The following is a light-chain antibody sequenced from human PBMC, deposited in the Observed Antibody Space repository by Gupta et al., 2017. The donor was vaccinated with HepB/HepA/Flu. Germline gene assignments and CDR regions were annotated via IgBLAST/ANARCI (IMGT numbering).Light chain of an antibody. Sequence: DMTQSPASLSASVGDRVTVTCRASRAIRNDLGWYQQKAGIPPKLLIYGASKVQTGVPSRFSGNGSCRVFTVSVSGRQPEDVGNYYCQQKDNSPTTFGQGTKVE. CDR3: QQKDNSPTT. CDR1: RAIRND. V-gene: IGKV1-6*01. CDR2: GAS. J-gene: IGKJ1*01.